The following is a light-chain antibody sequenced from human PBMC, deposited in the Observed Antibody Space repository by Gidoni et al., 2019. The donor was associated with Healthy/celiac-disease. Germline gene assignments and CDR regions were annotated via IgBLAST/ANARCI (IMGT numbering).Light chain of an antibody. CDR1: SNNVGNQG. CDR3: SAWDSSLSAHWV. J-gene: IGLJ3*02. V-gene: IGLV10-54*01. CDR2: RNN. Sequence: QAGLTQPPSVSKGLRQTATLTCTGHSNNVGNQGAAWLQQHQGHPPKLLSYRNNNRPSGISERLSASRSGNTAALTITGLQPEDEADYYCSAWDSSLSAHWVFGGGTKLTVL.